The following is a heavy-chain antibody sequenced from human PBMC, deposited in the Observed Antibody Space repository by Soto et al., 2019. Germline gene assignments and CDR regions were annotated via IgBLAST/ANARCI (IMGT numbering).Heavy chain of an antibody. V-gene: IGHV4-4*02. CDR3: ARKPDVATATVGGGYVFDV. CDR1: SGSIFTTNW. D-gene: IGHD3-16*01. Sequence: QVQLQESGPGLVKPSGTLSLTCAASSGSIFTTNWWSWVRQSPGRGLQWIGDIYHSGSPKYNPSLKSRVSISIDESIDRFFLNLTSVTAADTAVYYCARKPDVATATVGGGYVFDVWGQGTMVTVSS. CDR2: IYHSGSP. J-gene: IGHJ3*01.